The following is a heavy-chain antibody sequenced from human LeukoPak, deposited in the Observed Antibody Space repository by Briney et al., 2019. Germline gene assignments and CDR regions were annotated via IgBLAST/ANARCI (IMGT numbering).Heavy chain of an antibody. CDR2: IYPSDGRT. V-gene: IGHV1-46*04. J-gene: IGHJ4*02. Sequence: GASVKVSCKTSGYTFSDWYIHWVRQAPGQGLEWMGVIYPSDGRTTYAQGMQGRVTMTRDTSTNTAYMELRSLRSDDTAVYFCARCSSRYLSTSYSDYWGQGTLVTVSS. CDR3: ARCSSRYLSTSYSDY. CDR1: GYTFSDWY. D-gene: IGHD3-22*01.